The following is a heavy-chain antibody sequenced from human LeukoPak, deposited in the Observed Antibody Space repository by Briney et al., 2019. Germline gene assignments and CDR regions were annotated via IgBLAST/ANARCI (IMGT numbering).Heavy chain of an antibody. CDR2: INSDGSNI. V-gene: IGHV3-74*01. Sequence: GGSLRLSCAASGFTFSSYWMHWVRRAPGKGLVWVSRINSDGSNINYADSVKGRFTISRDNSKNTLYLQMNSLRAEDTAVYYCAKDPGNGDHVGNWGQGNPVTVSS. CDR1: GFTFSSYW. J-gene: IGHJ4*02. CDR3: AKDPGNGDHVGN. D-gene: IGHD4-17*01.